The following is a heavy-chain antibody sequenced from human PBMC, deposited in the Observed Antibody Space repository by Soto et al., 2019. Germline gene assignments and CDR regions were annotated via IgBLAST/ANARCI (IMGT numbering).Heavy chain of an antibody. CDR2: VYHTGTT. CDR1: GGSISSGDYN. V-gene: IGHV4-30-4*01. CDR3: ARDKWELPLEI. J-gene: IGHJ3*02. Sequence: QVQLQEAGPGLVKPSQTLSLTCSVSGGSISSGDYNWTWIRQPPGKGLACVGNVYHTGTTYYNPSLKRRVSISVDTSKNLFSPRLSSVTAADTAVYYCARDKWELPLEIWGHGTMVTVSS. D-gene: IGHD1-26*01.